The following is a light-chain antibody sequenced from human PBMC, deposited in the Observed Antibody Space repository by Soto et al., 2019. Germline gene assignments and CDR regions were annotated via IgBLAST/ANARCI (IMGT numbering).Light chain of an antibody. V-gene: IGKV3-11*01. J-gene: IGKJ5*01. CDR3: QQRSSAIT. CDR1: QSVSSH. CDR2: DAS. Sequence: DIVVTQSPATLSASPGERATLSCRASQSVSSHLAWFQQRPGQAPRLLIYDASNRATGIPARFSGRGSGTDFTLTISSLEPEDFAVYYCQQRSSAITFGQGTRLEIK.